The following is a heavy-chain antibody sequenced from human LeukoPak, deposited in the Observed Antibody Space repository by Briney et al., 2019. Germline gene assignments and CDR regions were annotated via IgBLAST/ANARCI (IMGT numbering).Heavy chain of an antibody. CDR3: AKAGLRGYSYGSRFDY. CDR1: GFTFDDYA. V-gene: IGHV3-9*01. Sequence: GGSLRLSCAASGFTFDDYAIPWVRQAPGKGLEWVSGISWNSGSIGYADSVKGRFTISRDNANNSLYLQMNSLRAEDTALYYCAKAGLRGYSYGSRFDYWGQGTLVTVSS. J-gene: IGHJ4*02. CDR2: ISWNSGSI. D-gene: IGHD5-18*01.